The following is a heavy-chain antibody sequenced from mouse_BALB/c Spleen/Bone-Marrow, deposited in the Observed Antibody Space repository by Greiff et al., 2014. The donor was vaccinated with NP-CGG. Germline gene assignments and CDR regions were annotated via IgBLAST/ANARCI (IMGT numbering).Heavy chain of an antibody. V-gene: IGHV1-55*01. J-gene: IGHJ3*01. Sequence: QVQLQQSGAELVKPGTSVKLSCKASGYNFTSYWINWVKLRPGQGLEWIGDIYPGSGSTNYNEKFKSKATLTVDTSSSTAYMQLSSLASEDSALYYCARFSQLGLLAYWGQGTQVTVSA. CDR2: IYPGSGST. CDR3: ARFSQLGLLAY. D-gene: IGHD3-1*01. CDR1: GYNFTSYW.